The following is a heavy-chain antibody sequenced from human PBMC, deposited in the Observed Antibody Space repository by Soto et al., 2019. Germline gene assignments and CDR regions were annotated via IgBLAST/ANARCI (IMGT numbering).Heavy chain of an antibody. D-gene: IGHD2-15*01. J-gene: IGHJ3*02. V-gene: IGHV3-33*01. Sequence: QVQLVESGGGVVQPGKSLRLSCAASGFTFSSYGMHWVRQAPGKGLEWVAVIWYDGSNKYYADSVKGRFTISRDNSKNTLYLQMNSLRAEDTAVYYCARDALYCSGGSCYRPDAFDIWGQGTMVTVSS. CDR1: GFTFSSYG. CDR3: ARDALYCSGGSCYRPDAFDI. CDR2: IWYDGSNK.